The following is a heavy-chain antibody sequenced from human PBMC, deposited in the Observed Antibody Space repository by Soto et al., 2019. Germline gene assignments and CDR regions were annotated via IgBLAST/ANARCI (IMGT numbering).Heavy chain of an antibody. CDR1: GGSVSNFY. CDR3: ARSSHKESWFDP. V-gene: IGHV4-4*07. Sequence: PSETLSLTCTVSGGSVSNFYWNWIRQPAGKRLEWIGRIYTSGSTNYNPSLRSRVTMSIDTSRNQFSLKLNSVTAADTAVYYCARSSHKESWFDPWGQGTLVTLSS. CDR2: IYTSGST. D-gene: IGHD6-13*01. J-gene: IGHJ5*02.